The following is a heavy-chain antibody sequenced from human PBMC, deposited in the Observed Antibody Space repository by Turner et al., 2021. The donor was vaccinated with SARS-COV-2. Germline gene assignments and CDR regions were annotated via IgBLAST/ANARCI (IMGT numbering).Heavy chain of an antibody. CDR2: INPNRGGT. D-gene: IGHD5-12*01. V-gene: IGHV1-2*02. CDR3: ARSVSWLQSLTVDY. Sequence: QVQLVQSGAEVKKPGASVKVSCKASGYTFTGYYMHWVRQAPGQGFEWMGWINPNRGGTNYAQRFQGRVTMTGDTSISTAYMELSTLRSDDTAVYYCARSVSWLQSLTVDYWGQGTLVTVSS. J-gene: IGHJ4*02. CDR1: GYTFTGYY.